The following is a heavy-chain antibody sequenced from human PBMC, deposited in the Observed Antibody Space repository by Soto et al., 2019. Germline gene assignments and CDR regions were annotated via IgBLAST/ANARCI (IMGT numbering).Heavy chain of an antibody. CDR3: AKDRMGASGWFDP. V-gene: IGHV3-23*01. CDR2: VSGNGGNT. J-gene: IGHJ5*02. D-gene: IGHD1-26*01. Sequence: GGSLRLSCVASGFSFSSYTMNWVRQAPGKGLEWVSGVSGNGGNTYYADSGKGRFSISRDNSKNTLYLQLNSLRAEDTAIYYCAKDRMGASGWFDPWGQGTPVTVSS. CDR1: GFSFSSYT.